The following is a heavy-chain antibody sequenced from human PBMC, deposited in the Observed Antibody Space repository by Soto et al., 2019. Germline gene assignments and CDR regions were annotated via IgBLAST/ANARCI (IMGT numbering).Heavy chain of an antibody. V-gene: IGHV1-58*02. CDR1: GFSFSGST. J-gene: IGHJ6*02. CDR2: IVVGSGDT. CDR3: AADPITLDYYGMDV. D-gene: IGHD5-12*01. Sequence: SVKVSCKASGFSFSGSTMQWVRQARGQRLEWIGWIVVGSGDTDYAQKIQERVTITRDMSTSTAYMELTSLRSEDTAVYYCAADPITLDYYGMDVWGQGTTVTVSS.